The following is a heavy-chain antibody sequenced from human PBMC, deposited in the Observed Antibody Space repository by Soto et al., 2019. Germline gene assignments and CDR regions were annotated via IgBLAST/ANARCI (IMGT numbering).Heavy chain of an antibody. J-gene: IGHJ6*03. V-gene: IGHV4-34*01. CDR1: GGSLSDYV. Sequence: SETLSLTFVVSGGSLSDYVWSWIRQPPGMALEWIGEINHLGSINYNPSLKSRVTMSVDTSKNQFSLTLNSVTAADTATYYCARGGISHWAYFYYMDVWDRGTTVTVSS. D-gene: IGHD2-21*01. CDR2: INHLGSI. CDR3: ARGGISHWAYFYYMDV.